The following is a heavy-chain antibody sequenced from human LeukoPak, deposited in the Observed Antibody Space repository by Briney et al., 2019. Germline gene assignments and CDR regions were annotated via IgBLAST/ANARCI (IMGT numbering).Heavy chain of an antibody. V-gene: IGHV3-23*01. CDR1: GFTFSSYG. D-gene: IGHD3-22*01. CDR3: ARVGHYYDSSGYYGAFDI. Sequence: GGSLRLSCAASGFTFSSYGMSWVRQAPGKGLEWVSAISGSGGSTYYADSVKGRFTISRDNSKNTLYLQMNSLRAEDTAVYYCARVGHYYDSSGYYGAFDIWGQGTMVTVSS. CDR2: ISGSGGST. J-gene: IGHJ3*02.